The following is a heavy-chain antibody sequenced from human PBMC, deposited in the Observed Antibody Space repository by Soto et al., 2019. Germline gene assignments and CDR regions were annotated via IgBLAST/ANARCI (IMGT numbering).Heavy chain of an antibody. D-gene: IGHD6-19*01. CDR2: INIDGTEK. CDR1: GFTFTHYW. CDR3: ARNRGWEMLDY. V-gene: IGHV3-7*01. Sequence: EVQLVESGGALVQPGGSLRLSCATSGFTFTHYWMNWVRQAPGKGLEWVANINIDGTEKYYGDSVKGRFNISRDNATNSLYLQMDSLRDEDMAVYYCARNRGWEMLDYWGQGTLVTVSS. J-gene: IGHJ4*02.